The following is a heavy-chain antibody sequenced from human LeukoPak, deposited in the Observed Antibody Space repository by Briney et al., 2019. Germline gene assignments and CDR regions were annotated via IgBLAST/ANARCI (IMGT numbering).Heavy chain of an antibody. Sequence: SETLSLTRTVSGGSISSSSYYWGWIRQPPGKGLEWIGSIYYSGSTHYNPSLKRRVTISVDTSKNQFSLKLSSVTAADTAVYYCARMGGYQESTVVYKAFDIWGQGTMVTVSS. D-gene: IGHD4-23*01. CDR1: GGSISSSSYY. CDR2: IYYSGST. CDR3: ARMGGYQESTVVYKAFDI. V-gene: IGHV4-39*01. J-gene: IGHJ3*02.